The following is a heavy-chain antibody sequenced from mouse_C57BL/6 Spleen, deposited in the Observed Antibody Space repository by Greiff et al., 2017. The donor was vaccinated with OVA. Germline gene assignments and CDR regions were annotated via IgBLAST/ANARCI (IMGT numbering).Heavy chain of an antibody. D-gene: IGHD3-3*01. J-gene: IGHJ4*01. CDR1: GYAFTNYL. CDR3: ARLGQHYPMDY. CDR2: INPGSGGT. V-gene: IGHV1-54*01. Sequence: QVQLQQSGAELVRPGTSVKVSCKASGYAFTNYLIEWVKQRPGQGLEWIGVINPGSGGTNYNEKFKGKATLTADKSSSTAYMQLSSLTSEDSAVYFCARLGQHYPMDYWGQGTSVTVSS.